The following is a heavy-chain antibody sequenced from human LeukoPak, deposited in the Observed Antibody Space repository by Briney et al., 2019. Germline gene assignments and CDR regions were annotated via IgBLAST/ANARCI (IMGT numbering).Heavy chain of an antibody. D-gene: IGHD3-10*01. CDR1: GFTFSSYG. CDR3: AREAKSGGEDDY. CDR2: INTDGSSA. V-gene: IGHV3-74*01. Sequence: GGSLRLSCAASGFTFSSYGMHWVRQAPGKGLVWVSRINTDGSSAYYADSVKGRYTISRDNTKNTLYLQMNSLRAEDTAVYYCAREAKSGGEDDYWGQGTLVTVSS. J-gene: IGHJ4*02.